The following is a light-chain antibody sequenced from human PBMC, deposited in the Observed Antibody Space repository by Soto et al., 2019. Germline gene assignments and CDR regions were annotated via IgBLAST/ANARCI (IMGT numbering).Light chain of an antibody. CDR3: QQSFGTPLT. V-gene: IGKV1-39*01. CDR1: QNIKKY. J-gene: IGKJ4*01. CDR2: TAS. Sequence: DIQMTQSPSSLSASVGDRVTITCRASQNIKKYLNWYQQKPGKAPNLLIYTASSLQVGLPSRFSGSRSGTDFTLTISSLQPEDCATYYCQQSFGTPLTFGGGTKVEIK.